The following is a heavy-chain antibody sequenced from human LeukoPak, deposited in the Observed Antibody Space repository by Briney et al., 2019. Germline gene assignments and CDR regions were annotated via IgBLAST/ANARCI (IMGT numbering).Heavy chain of an antibody. J-gene: IGHJ4*02. D-gene: IGHD6-25*01. CDR3: ARGLAASFDY. CDR2: IYSGGST. V-gene: IGHV3-53*01. CDR1: GFTVRSNY. Sequence: GGSLRLSCAASGFTVRSNYMSWVRQAPGKGLEWISVIYSGGSTYYADSVKGRFTISRDNSKNTLYLQMNSLRAEDTAVYYCARGLAASFDYWGQGTLVTVSS.